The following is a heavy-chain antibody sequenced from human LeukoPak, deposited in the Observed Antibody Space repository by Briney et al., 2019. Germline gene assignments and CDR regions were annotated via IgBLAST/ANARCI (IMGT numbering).Heavy chain of an antibody. CDR2: ISHSGST. CDR3: ARIEDSGTWDYYYYMDV. J-gene: IGHJ6*03. D-gene: IGHD3/OR15-3a*01. CDR1: GGSVSSRGYY. Sequence: SETLSLTCTVSGGSVSSRGYYWSWIRQPPGKGLEWIGYISHSGSTSYNPSLKSRVSMSVDRSKSQFSLRLSSVTAADTAVYYCARIEDSGTWDYYYYMDVWGKGTTVTVSS. V-gene: IGHV4-30-2*01.